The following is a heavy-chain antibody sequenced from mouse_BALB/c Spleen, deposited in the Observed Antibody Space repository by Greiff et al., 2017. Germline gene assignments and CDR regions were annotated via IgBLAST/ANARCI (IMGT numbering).Heavy chain of an antibody. D-gene: IGHD2-10*02. J-gene: IGHJ3*01. CDR2: ISSGSSTI. V-gene: IGHV5-17*02. CDR1: GFTFSSFG. CDR3: ARSGGYGNYVAY. Sequence: EVKVEESGGGLVQPGGSRKLSCAASGFTFSSFGMHWVRQAPEKGLEWVAYISSGSSTIYYADTVKGRFTISRDNPKNTLFLQMTSLRSEDTAMYYCARSGGYGNYVAYWGQGTLVTVSA.